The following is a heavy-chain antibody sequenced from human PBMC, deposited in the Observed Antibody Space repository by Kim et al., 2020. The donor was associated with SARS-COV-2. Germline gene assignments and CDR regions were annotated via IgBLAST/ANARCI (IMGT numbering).Heavy chain of an antibody. D-gene: IGHD6-6*01. Sequence: GGSLRLSCAASGFTFSSYSMNWVRQAPGKGLEWVSSISSSSSYIYYADSVKGRFTISRDNAKNSLYLQMNSLRAEDTAVYYCARDQEIGSSYGMDVWGQGTTVTVSS. CDR2: ISSSSSYI. J-gene: IGHJ6*02. V-gene: IGHV3-21*01. CDR3: ARDQEIGSSYGMDV. CDR1: GFTFSSYS.